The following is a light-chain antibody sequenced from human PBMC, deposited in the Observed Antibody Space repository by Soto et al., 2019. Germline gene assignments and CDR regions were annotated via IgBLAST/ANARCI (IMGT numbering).Light chain of an antibody. J-gene: IGLJ3*02. V-gene: IGLV1-44*01. CDR1: RASIGSNT. CDR3: AAWEDSLSGPV. CDR2: NNN. Sequence: QSVLTQPPSASGTPGQRVTISCSGSRASIGSNTVTWYQHLPGAAPKLLVYNNNQRPSGVPDRFSGSKSDTSASLAISGLQFEDEAVYYCAAWEDSLSGPVFGGGTKLTVL.